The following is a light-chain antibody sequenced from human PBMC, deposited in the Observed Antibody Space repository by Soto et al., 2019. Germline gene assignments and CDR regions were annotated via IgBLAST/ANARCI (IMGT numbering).Light chain of an antibody. CDR2: EVS. CDR3: KSYAGSNTYV. V-gene: IGLV2-14*01. Sequence: QSALTQPASVSGSPGQSITFSCTGTSTDIGMYNYVSWYQQHPGKAPKLMIYEVSYRPSGVSSRFSGSKSGNTASLTISGLQAADEADYFCKSYAGSNTYVFGSGTKLTVL. J-gene: IGLJ1*01. CDR1: STDIGMYNY.